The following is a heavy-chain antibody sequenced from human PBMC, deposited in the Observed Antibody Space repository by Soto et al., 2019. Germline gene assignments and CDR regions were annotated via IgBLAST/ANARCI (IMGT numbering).Heavy chain of an antibody. CDR3: ARDPSVHDFWSGYYVNWFDP. D-gene: IGHD3-3*01. V-gene: IGHV4-38-2*02. CDR1: GYSISSGYY. J-gene: IGHJ5*02. CDR2: IYHSGST. Sequence: PSETLSLTCAVSGYSISSGYYWGWIRQPPGKGLEWIGSIYHSGSTYYNPSLKSRVTISVDTSKNQFSLKLSSVTAADTAVYYCARDPSVHDFWSGYYVNWFDPWGQGTLVTVSS.